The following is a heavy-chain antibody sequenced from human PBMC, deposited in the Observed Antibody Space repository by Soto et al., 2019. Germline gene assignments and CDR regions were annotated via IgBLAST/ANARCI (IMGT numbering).Heavy chain of an antibody. D-gene: IGHD5-18*01. J-gene: IGHJ4*02. CDR1: GGTFSTYA. V-gene: IGHV1-69*12. CDR2: IIPMFGTA. Sequence: QVQLVQSGAEVKKPESSVKVSCKAPGGTFSTYAISWDRQAPERGLEWMGGIIPMFGTANYAQRFQDRVTITADESTNTVYMELSSLRSEDTAVYFCASGIQLWLRRINNGYSGWGQGTLVTVSS. CDR3: ASGIQLWLRRINNGYSG.